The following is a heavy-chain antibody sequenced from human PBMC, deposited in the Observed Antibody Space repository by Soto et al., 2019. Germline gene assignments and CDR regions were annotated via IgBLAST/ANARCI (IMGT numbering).Heavy chain of an antibody. CDR3: ARDPRYCSSTSCLDY. CDR2: ISSSSSYI. V-gene: IGHV3-21*01. Sequence: GGSLRLSCAAPGFTFSSYSMNWVRQAPGKGLEWGSSISSSSSYIYYADSVKGRFTISRDNAKNSLYLQMNSLRAEDTAVYYCARDPRYCSSTSCLDYWGQGTLVTVSS. J-gene: IGHJ4*02. CDR1: GFTFSSYS. D-gene: IGHD2-2*01.